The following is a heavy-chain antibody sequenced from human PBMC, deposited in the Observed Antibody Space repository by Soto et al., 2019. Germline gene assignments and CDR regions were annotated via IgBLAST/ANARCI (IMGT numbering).Heavy chain of an antibody. D-gene: IGHD2-15*01. CDR1: GGSISSGGYY. V-gene: IGHV4-31*03. Sequence: SETLSLTCTVSGGSISSGGYYWSWIRQHPGKGLEWIGYIYYSGSTYYNPSLKSRVTISVDTSKNQFSLKLSSVTAADTAVYYCALGSPSPHTHGGTPKGMDVWGQGTRVTVSS. J-gene: IGHJ6*02. CDR3: ALGSPSPHTHGGTPKGMDV. CDR2: IYYSGST.